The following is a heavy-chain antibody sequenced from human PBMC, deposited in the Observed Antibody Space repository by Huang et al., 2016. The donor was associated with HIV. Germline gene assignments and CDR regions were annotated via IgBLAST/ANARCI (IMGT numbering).Heavy chain of an antibody. CDR1: GGSIRSDNYY. J-gene: IGHJ4*02. Sequence: QLQLQESGPGLVKPSETLSLTCTVSGGSIRSDNYYWGWIRQPPGKGLEWIGSIYYGGSTTTNPSLKSRVTITVDTSKNQFSLKMRSVTAADTAVYYCASLPGSITMIRGVITDPYWGQGTLVTVSS. D-gene: IGHD3-10*01. CDR2: IYYGGST. CDR3: ASLPGSITMIRGVITDPY. V-gene: IGHV4-39*01.